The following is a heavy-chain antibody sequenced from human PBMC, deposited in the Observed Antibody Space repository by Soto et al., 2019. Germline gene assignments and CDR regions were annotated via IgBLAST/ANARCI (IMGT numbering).Heavy chain of an antibody. J-gene: IGHJ5*02. Sequence: SETLSLTCTVSGGSISSSSYYWGWIRQPPGKGLEWIGSIYYSGSTYYNPSLKSRVTISVDTSKSQFSLKLSSVTAADTAVYYCARHEEYSYGLDWFDPWGQGTLVTVSS. CDR2: IYYSGST. V-gene: IGHV4-39*01. D-gene: IGHD5-18*01. CDR1: GGSISSSSYY. CDR3: ARHEEYSYGLDWFDP.